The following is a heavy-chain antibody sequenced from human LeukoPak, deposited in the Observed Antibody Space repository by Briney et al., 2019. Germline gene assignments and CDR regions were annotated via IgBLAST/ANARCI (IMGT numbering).Heavy chain of an antibody. Sequence: SETLSLTCAVYGGSFSGYYWSWIRQPPGKGLEWIGEINHSGSTNYNPSLKSRVTISVDTSKNQFSLKLSSVTAADTAVYYCARMGGPYGSGLNFDYWGQGTLVTVSS. V-gene: IGHV4-34*01. J-gene: IGHJ4*02. D-gene: IGHD3-10*01. CDR2: INHSGST. CDR3: ARMGGPYGSGLNFDY. CDR1: GGSFSGYY.